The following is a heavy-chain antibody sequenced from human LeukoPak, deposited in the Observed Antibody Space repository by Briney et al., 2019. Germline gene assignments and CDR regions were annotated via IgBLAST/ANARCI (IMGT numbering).Heavy chain of an antibody. CDR1: GFTFSSYG. CDR2: ISYDGSNK. D-gene: IGHD4-17*01. V-gene: IGHV3-30*18. Sequence: PGGSLRLSCAASGFTFSSYGMHWVRQAPGKGLEWVAIISYDGSNKYYAESMKGRFTISRDNSKSTLYLQMNSLRADDTAVYYCAKDHRDYGDGWFDPWGQGTLVTVSS. J-gene: IGHJ5*02. CDR3: AKDHRDYGDGWFDP.